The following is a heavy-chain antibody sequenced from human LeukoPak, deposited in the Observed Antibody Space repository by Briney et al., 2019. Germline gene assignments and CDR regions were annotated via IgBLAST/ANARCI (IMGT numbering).Heavy chain of an antibody. CDR1: GDSISSYY. J-gene: IGHJ4*02. CDR2: IYYSGST. V-gene: IGHV4-59*08. CDR3: ARHSYYYDSSGFYYLDY. Sequence: PSETLSLTCTVSGDSISSYYWSWIRQPPGKGLEWIGYIYYSGSTNYNPSLKSRVTISVDTSKNQFSLKLSSVTAADTAVYYCARHSYYYDSSGFYYLDYWGQGTLVTVSS. D-gene: IGHD3-22*01.